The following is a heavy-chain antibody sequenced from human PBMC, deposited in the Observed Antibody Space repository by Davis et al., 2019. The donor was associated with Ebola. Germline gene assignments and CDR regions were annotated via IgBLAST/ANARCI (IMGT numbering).Heavy chain of an antibody. CDR2: INSDGSST. CDR1: GFTFSSYA. D-gene: IGHD6-19*01. Sequence: HTGGSLRLSCAASGFTFSSYAMHWVRQAPGKGLVWVSRINSDGSSTSYADSVKGRFTISRDNAKNTLYLQMNSLRAEDTAVYYCARDPGEQWLGGWFDYWGQGTLVTVSS. J-gene: IGHJ4*02. CDR3: ARDPGEQWLGGWFDY. V-gene: IGHV3-74*01.